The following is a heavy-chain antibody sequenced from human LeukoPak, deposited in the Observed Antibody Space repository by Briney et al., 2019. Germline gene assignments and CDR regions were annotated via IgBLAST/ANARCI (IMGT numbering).Heavy chain of an antibody. J-gene: IGHJ4*02. CDR2: SSSNGGST. D-gene: IGHD6-19*01. CDR1: GFTFSTLS. V-gene: IGHV3-64D*06. Sequence: RAGGSVRLSCLTSGFTFSTLSMHWVRQAPGKGLEYVSGSSSNGGSTYYADSVKGRFTISRDNSKNTLYLQMSSLRPEDTAVYYCVNQISGWVYWGQGTLVTVSS. CDR3: VNQISGWVY.